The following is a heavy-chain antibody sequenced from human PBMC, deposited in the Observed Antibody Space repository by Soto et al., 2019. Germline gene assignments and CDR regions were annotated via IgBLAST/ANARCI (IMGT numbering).Heavy chain of an antibody. CDR1: GFTFSSYS. CDR3: ARGDPYYDFWSGYYMSEVHHYFAY. CDR2: ISSSSSTI. J-gene: IGHJ4*02. D-gene: IGHD3-3*01. V-gene: IGHV3-48*01. Sequence: EVQLVESGGGLVQPGGSLRLSCAASGFTFSSYSMNWVRQAPGKGLEWVSYISSSSSTIYYADSVKGRFTISRDNAKNSLYLQMNSLRAEDTAVYYCARGDPYYDFWSGYYMSEVHHYFAYWGQGTLVTVSS.